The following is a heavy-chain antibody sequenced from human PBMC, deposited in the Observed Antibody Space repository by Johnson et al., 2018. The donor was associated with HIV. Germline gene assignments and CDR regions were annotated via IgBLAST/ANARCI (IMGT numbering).Heavy chain of an antibody. V-gene: IGHV3-30*04. D-gene: IGHD1-26*01. CDR3: AKAVGGYAFDI. J-gene: IGHJ3*02. Sequence: QVHLVESGGGVVQPGRSLRLSCAASGFTFSSYTMYWVRQAPGKGLEWVAVISYDGSNEYYADSVKGRFTISRDNSKNTLYLHMSSLRAGDTAVYYCAKAVGGYAFDIWGQGTMVTVSS. CDR2: ISYDGSNE. CDR1: GFTFSSYT.